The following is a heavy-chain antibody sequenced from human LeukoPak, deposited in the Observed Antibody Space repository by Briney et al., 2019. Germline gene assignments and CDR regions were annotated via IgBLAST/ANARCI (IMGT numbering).Heavy chain of an antibody. Sequence: GGSLRLSCAASGFTFNNYGMHWVRQAPGKGLEWVAVISYDGRNMHYPDSVKGRFTISRDISTDTLWLQMNSLRTEDTAVYYCAKGPLRGTAAAIDYWGQGTLVTVSS. V-gene: IGHV3-30*18. CDR1: GFTFNNYG. J-gene: IGHJ4*02. CDR3: AKGPLRGTAAAIDY. CDR2: ISYDGRNM. D-gene: IGHD2-2*01.